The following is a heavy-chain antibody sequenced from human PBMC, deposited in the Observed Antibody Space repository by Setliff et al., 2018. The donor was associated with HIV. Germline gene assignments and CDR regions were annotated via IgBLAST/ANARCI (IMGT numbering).Heavy chain of an antibody. J-gene: IGHJ6*03. CDR2: ISYSGST. D-gene: IGHD3-3*01. CDR1: GASLSTDKYY. V-gene: IGHV4-39*02. Sequence: SETLSLTCNVSGASLSTDKYYWGWIRQSPGKGLEWIGSISYSGSTYYNPSFKSRITMSVDTSTNQFSLNLSSLTAADTAVYYCARDVHWSGPYYYSYYYMDVWGTGTTVTVS. CDR3: ARDVHWSGPYYYSYYYMDV.